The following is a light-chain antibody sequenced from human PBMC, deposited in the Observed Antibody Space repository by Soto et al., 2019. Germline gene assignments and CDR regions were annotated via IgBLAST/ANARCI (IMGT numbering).Light chain of an antibody. Sequence: EIVLTQSPGTLSLSPGERATLSCRASQSDSSRFLAWYQQKPGQAPRLLIHSTFRRDTGIPDRFSGSGSGTDFTLTISRLEPEDYAVYYCQLHGSSWTFGQGTKVEIK. CDR2: STF. CDR1: QSDSSRF. V-gene: IGKV3-20*01. J-gene: IGKJ1*01. CDR3: QLHGSSWT.